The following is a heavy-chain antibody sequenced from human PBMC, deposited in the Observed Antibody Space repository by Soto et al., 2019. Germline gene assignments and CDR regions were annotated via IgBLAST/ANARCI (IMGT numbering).Heavy chain of an antibody. J-gene: IGHJ3*02. CDR1: GGSFSGHY. Sequence: SETLSLTCAAYGGSFSGHYWSWVRQPPGKGLEWIGEIIHSGSTNYNPSLKSRVTISVDTSKNQFSLKLSSVTAADTAVYYCARASSSWYELAFDIWGQGTMVTVSS. V-gene: IGHV4-34*12. CDR3: ARASSSWYELAFDI. CDR2: IIHSGST. D-gene: IGHD6-13*01.